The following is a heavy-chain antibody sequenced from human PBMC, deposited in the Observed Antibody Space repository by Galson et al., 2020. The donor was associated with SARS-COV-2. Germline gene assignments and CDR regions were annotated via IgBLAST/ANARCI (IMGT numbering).Heavy chain of an antibody. J-gene: IGHJ4*02. CDR3: AKEISGFSGLDY. CDR2: ISNDGTKK. D-gene: IGHD5-12*01. V-gene: IGHV3-33*06. CDR1: GFTFSDSD. Sequence: GESLKISCAASGFTFSDSDMHWVRQAPGKGLEWVAVISNDGTKKYYTDSVKGRFTIFRDNSKNTLYLQMNSLRVEDTAIYFCAKEISGFSGLDYWGQGTLVTVS.